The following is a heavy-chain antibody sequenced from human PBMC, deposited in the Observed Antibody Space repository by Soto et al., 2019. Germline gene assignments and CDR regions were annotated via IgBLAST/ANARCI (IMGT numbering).Heavy chain of an antibody. V-gene: IGHV4-30-4*01. D-gene: IGHD1-26*01. CDR2: VYYTGST. CDR1: GASIRSTDYY. CDR3: VRPAREGAVAPHWFDR. Sequence: PSETLSLTCTVSGASIRSTDYYWSWIRQAPGKGLEWIGYVYYTGSTYYNPSLMSRLTISVDTSKNQFSLKLTSVTAAETAVYYCVRPAREGAVAPHWFDRWGQGTKGIVS. J-gene: IGHJ5*02.